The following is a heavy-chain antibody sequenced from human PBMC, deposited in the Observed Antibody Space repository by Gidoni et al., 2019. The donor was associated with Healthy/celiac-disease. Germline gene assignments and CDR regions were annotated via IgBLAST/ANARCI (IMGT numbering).Heavy chain of an antibody. CDR1: GGSFSGYY. Sequence: QVQLQQWGAGLLKPSETLSLTCAVYGGSFSGYYWSWIRQPPGKGLEWIGEINHSGSTNYNPSLKSRVTISVDTSKNQFSLKLSSVTAADTAVYYCARGVYYDFWSGYLLDDYWGQGTLVTVSS. V-gene: IGHV4-34*01. CDR2: INHSGST. D-gene: IGHD3-3*01. CDR3: ARGVYYDFWSGYLLDDY. J-gene: IGHJ4*02.